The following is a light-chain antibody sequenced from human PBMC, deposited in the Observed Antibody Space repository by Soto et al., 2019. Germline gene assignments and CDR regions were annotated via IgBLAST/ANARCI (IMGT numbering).Light chain of an antibody. J-gene: IGKJ1*01. Sequence: EIVLTQSPGTLSLSQGERATLSCRASQSVTTTYVAWYQQKPGQAPRLLLYGASSRATGIPDRFTGSGSGTAFTLTISRLEPEDFAVYYCQQYARSPWTFGQGTKVEIK. CDR3: QQYARSPWT. CDR1: QSVTTTY. V-gene: IGKV3-20*01. CDR2: GAS.